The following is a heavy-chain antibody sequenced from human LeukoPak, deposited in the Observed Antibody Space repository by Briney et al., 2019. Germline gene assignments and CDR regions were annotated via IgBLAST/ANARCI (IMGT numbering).Heavy chain of an antibody. CDR3: ARVDDFWSGDFDI. V-gene: IGHV1-46*01. Sequence: GASVKVSCKASGYTFTTYYIHWVRQAPGQGLEWMGIINPIGGSTVYAQKFQGRVTMTRDTSTSTVYMELTSLRSEDTAVYYCARVDDFWSGDFDIWGQGTVVTVSS. D-gene: IGHD3-3*01. CDR1: GYTFTTYY. CDR2: INPIGGST. J-gene: IGHJ3*02.